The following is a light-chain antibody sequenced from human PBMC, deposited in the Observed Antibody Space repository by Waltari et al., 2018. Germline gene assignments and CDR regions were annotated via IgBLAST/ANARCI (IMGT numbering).Light chain of an antibody. CDR2: EVT. V-gene: IGLV2-14*01. J-gene: IGLJ1*01. CDR3: HSYTGSRAYV. Sequence: QSALTQPASVSGSPGQSITPFCPGTTHHAGGYTFVPCYQSHPGKAPKLTIYEVTKRPSGFSTRFSGSKSGNTASLTISGLQAEDEADYYCHSYTGSRAYVFGTGTKVTVL. CDR1: THHAGGYTF.